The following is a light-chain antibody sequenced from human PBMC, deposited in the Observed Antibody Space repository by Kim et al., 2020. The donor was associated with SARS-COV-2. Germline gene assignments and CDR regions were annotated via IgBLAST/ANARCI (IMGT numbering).Light chain of an antibody. CDR2: DAS. V-gene: IGKV3-15*01. J-gene: IGKJ4*01. Sequence: EIVMTQSPVTLSVSPGERATLSCRASQSVGRYVAWYHHKPGQAPRLLIYDASTRATGIPGRFSGSGSGTEFSLTITSLQSEDVAVYYCQQYKNWPPLTFGGGTKVDIK. CDR1: QSVGRY. CDR3: QQYKNWPPLT.